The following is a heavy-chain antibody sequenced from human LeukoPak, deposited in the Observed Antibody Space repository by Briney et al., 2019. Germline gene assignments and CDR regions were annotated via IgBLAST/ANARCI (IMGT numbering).Heavy chain of an antibody. CDR2: ISNSGDST. CDR3: ARDLEDYDSSGPDY. V-gene: IGHV3-23*01. J-gene: IGHJ4*02. Sequence: PGGSLRLSCAASGFTFSSYAMSWVRQAPGKGLEWVSAISNSGDSTYYADSVKGRFTISRDNSKNTLYLQMNSLRAEDTAVYYCARDLEDYDSSGPDYWGQGTLVTVSS. D-gene: IGHD3-22*01. CDR1: GFTFSSYA.